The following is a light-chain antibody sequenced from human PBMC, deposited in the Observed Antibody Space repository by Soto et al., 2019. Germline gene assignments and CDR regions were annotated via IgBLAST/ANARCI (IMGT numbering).Light chain of an antibody. V-gene: IGKV1-5*01. CDR1: QSISSW. Sequence: DIQMTQSPSTLSASVGDRVTITCRASQSISSWLAWYQQKPGKAPKVLIYDASSLDSGVPSRFRGSGAGKEFTLPFSCLQPDDFATYDCQQYNTYSRAFGQGTKVEIK. J-gene: IGKJ1*01. CDR3: QQYNTYSRA. CDR2: DAS.